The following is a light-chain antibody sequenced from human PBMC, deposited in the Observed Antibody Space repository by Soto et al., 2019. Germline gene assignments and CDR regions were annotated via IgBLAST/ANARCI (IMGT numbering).Light chain of an antibody. V-gene: IGKV3-15*01. J-gene: IGKJ1*01. Sequence: EIVMTQSPAPLSVSPGERATLSCRASQSVSSSLAWYQQKPGQAPRLLIYGASTRATGIPARFSGSGSGTVSTLTISSLQSEDFAVYYCQQYNNWWTFGQGTKVDIK. CDR2: GAS. CDR1: QSVSSS. CDR3: QQYNNWWT.